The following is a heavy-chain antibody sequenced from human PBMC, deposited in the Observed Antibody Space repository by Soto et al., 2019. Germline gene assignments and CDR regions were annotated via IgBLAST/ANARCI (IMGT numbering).Heavy chain of an antibody. CDR3: ARDKDYYDSCGPEDDAFDI. CDR1: GGSISSGGYY. D-gene: IGHD3-22*01. V-gene: IGHV4-31*03. Sequence: QVQLQESGPGLVKPSQTLSLTCTVSGGSISSGGYYWSWIRQHPGKGLEWIGYIYYSGSTYYNPSLQSRVTILVDTSKNQFSLKLSSVTAADTAVYYCARDKDYYDSCGPEDDAFDIWGQGTMVTVSS. J-gene: IGHJ3*02. CDR2: IYYSGST.